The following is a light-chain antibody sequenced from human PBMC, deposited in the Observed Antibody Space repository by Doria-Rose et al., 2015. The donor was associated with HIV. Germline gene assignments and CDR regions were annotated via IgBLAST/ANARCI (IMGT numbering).Light chain of an antibody. CDR3: HQYGTSWT. V-gene: IGKV3-20*01. Sequence: TQSPGTLSLSPGERATLSCRASQRFRSTYLAWYQQKPGQAPSLLIYDGSTRATGIPDRFSASGSGTDFTLTINRLEPEDFALYYCHQYGTSWTFGQGTKVEI. CDR2: DGS. J-gene: IGKJ1*01. CDR1: QRFRSTY.